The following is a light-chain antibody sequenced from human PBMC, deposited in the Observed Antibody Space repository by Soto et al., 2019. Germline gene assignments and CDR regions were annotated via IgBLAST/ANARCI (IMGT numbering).Light chain of an antibody. J-gene: IGKJ5*01. CDR1: QSALPNNNNY. CDR2: WAS. CDR3: QQHHSDPIT. V-gene: IGKV4-1*01. Sequence: DFVITQSRDALAVSLGESCTFNCKSTQSALPNNNNYLAWFQQKPGQPPKFLLYWASTRSTGVPARFSGSGSGTDFTLTISSLEPEDVAIYYCQQHHSDPITFGQGTRREIK.